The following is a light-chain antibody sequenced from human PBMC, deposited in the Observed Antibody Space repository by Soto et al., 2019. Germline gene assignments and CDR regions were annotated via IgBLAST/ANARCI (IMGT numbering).Light chain of an antibody. J-gene: IGLJ1*01. CDR1: STDFVSYNR. V-gene: IGLV2-18*01. CDR3: SLYAGSNKSV. CDR2: EAS. Sequence: QSVLTQPPSVSGSPGQSVTISCTGTSTDFVSYNRVSWYQQPPGTAPKLIIYEASNRPSGVPDRFSGSKSGNTASLTISGLQAADEADYYCSLYAGSNKSVFGTGTKVTVL.